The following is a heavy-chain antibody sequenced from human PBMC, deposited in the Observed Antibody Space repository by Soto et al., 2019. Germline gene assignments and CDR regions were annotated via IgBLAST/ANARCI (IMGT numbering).Heavy chain of an antibody. J-gene: IGHJ6*02. Sequence: PGESLKISCKGSGYSFTSYWISWVRQMPGKGLEWMGRIDPSDSYTNYSPSFQGHVTISADKSISTAYLQWSSLKASDTAMYYCARATIAAAGGIDYYYYGMDFSGQATTVIVSS. CDR1: GYSFTSYW. V-gene: IGHV5-10-1*01. D-gene: IGHD6-13*01. CDR3: ARATIAAAGGIDYYYYGMDF. CDR2: IDPSDSYT.